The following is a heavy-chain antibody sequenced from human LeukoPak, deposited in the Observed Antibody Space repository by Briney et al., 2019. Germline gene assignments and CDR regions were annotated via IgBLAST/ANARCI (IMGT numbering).Heavy chain of an antibody. CDR2: IYTSGST. Sequence: SETLSLTCTVSGGSISSYYWSWIRQPAGKGLEWIGRIYTSGSTNYNPSLKSRVTMSVDTSKNQFSLKLSSVTAADTAVYYCARVWDYYDSSGPSGDPFDIWGQGTMVTVSS. J-gene: IGHJ3*02. CDR3: ARVWDYYDSSGPSGDPFDI. D-gene: IGHD3-22*01. V-gene: IGHV4-4*07. CDR1: GGSISSYY.